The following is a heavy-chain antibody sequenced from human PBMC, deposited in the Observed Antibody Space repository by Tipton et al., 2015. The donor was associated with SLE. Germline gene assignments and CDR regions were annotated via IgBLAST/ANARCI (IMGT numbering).Heavy chain of an antibody. J-gene: IGHJ5*02. Sequence: QLVQSGGGLVQPGGSLRLSCAASGFTFSSYEMNWVRQAPGKGLEWVSYISSSGSTIYYADSVKGRVTISRDNAKKSLYLQMNSLRVEDTAVYYCARGLYDFLNWFDPWGQGTLVTVSS. CDR2: ISSSGSTI. V-gene: IGHV3-48*03. CDR3: ARGLYDFLNWFDP. CDR1: GFTFSSYE. D-gene: IGHD5/OR15-5a*01.